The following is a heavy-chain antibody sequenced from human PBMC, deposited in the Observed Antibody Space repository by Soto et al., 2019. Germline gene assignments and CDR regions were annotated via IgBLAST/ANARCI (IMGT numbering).Heavy chain of an antibody. J-gene: IGHJ3*02. CDR1: GYSLINYW. CDR2: TYPGDSDT. Sequence: GESLKISCKGSGYSLINYWIGRVRQMPGKGLEWMGITYPGDSDTRYSPSFKGQVTISANKSISTAYLQWSSLKASDTAMYYCARQDEYSRLFDIWGQGTMVTVSS. CDR3: ARQDEYSRLFDI. D-gene: IGHD6-13*01. V-gene: IGHV5-51*01.